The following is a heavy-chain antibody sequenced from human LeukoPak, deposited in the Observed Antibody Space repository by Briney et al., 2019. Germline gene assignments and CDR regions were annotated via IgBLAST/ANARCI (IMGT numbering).Heavy chain of an antibody. CDR3: ARRPEGSGYYHGHFQH. V-gene: IGHV1-46*01. D-gene: IGHD3-22*01. J-gene: IGHJ1*01. Sequence: ASVKVSCKASGYTFTSYYMHWVRQAPGQGLEWMGIINPSGGSTSYAQKFQGRVTMTRDTSTSTVYMELSSLRSEDTAVYYCARRPEGSGYYHGHFQHWGQGTLVTVSS. CDR2: INPSGGST. CDR1: GYTFTSYY.